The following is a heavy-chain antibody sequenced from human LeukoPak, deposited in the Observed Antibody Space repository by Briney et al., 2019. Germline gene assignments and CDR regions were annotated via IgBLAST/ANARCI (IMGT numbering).Heavy chain of an antibody. CDR3: ARDREYTDYLHNWFDP. D-gene: IGHD4-11*01. CDR2: ISWNSGSI. J-gene: IGHJ5*02. CDR1: GFTFDDYA. Sequence: PGGSLRLSCAASGFTFDDYAMHWVRQAPGKGLEWVSGISWNSGSIGYADSVKGRFTISRDNAKNSLYLQMNSLRAEDTAVYYCARDREYTDYLHNWFDPWGQGTLVTVSS. V-gene: IGHV3-9*01.